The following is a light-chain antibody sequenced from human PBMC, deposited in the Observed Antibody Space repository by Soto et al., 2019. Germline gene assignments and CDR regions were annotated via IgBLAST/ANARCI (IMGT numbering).Light chain of an antibody. J-gene: IGLJ1*01. CDR2: EVS. CDR1: SSDVGGYNY. V-gene: IGLV2-14*01. Sequence: QSVLTQPASVSGSPGQSITISCTGTSSDVGGYNYVSWYQQHPGKVPKLMIYEVSNRPSGVSYRFSGSKSCNTASLTISGLQAEDEADYYCSSHTSTNTRVFGTGTKVTVL. CDR3: SSHTSTNTRV.